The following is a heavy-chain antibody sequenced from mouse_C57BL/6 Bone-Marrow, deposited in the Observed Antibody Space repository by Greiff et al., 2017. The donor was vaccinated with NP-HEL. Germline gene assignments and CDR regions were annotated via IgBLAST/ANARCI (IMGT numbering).Heavy chain of an antibody. Sequence: EVQLQQSGAELVRPGASVKLFCTASGFNIKDDYMHWVKQRPEQGLEWIGRIDPENGDTEYASKLQGKATITADTSSNTAYLQLSSLTSEDTAVYYCTTYYYAMDYWGQGTSVTVSS. CDR1: GFNIKDDY. J-gene: IGHJ4*01. CDR2: IDPENGDT. V-gene: IGHV14-4*01. CDR3: TTYYYAMDY.